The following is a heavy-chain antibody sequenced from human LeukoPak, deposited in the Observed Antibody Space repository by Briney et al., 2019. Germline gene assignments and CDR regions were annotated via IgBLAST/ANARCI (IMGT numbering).Heavy chain of an antibody. J-gene: IGHJ4*02. Sequence: VASVKVSCKASGYTFTDYYMHWVRQAPGQGLEWMGWINPNSGDTYYAPKFQGRVTMTRDTSISTAYMELSRLRSDDTAVYYCARDGTMSTRAPGGVPDYWGQGTLVTVSS. CDR3: ARDGTMSTRAPGGVPDY. CDR1: GYTFTDYY. V-gene: IGHV1-2*02. D-gene: IGHD3-10*02. CDR2: INPNSGDT.